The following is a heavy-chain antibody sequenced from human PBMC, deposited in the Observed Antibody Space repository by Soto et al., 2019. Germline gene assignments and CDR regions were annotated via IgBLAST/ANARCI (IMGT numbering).Heavy chain of an antibody. V-gene: IGHV4-4*02. D-gene: IGHD3-22*01. CDR2: IFHTGST. J-gene: IGHJ4*02. CDR1: GGSISSRNW. Sequence: QVQLQSGPGLVKPSGTLSLTCAVSGGSISSRNWWSWVRQPPGKGLEWIGEIFHTGSTNYNPSLRSRVTISVDKSKNQFSLGLNSVTAADTAVYYCARAGDSSGYGDYWGQGTLVTVSS. CDR3: ARAGDSSGYGDY.